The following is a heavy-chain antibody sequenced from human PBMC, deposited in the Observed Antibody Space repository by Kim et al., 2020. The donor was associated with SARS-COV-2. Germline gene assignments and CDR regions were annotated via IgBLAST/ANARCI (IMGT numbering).Heavy chain of an antibody. J-gene: IGHJ4*02. CDR2: ISYDGSNK. D-gene: IGHD2-15*01. Sequence: GGSLRLSCAASGFTFSSYAMHWVRQAPGKGLEWVAVISYDGSNKYYADSVKGRFTISRDNSKNTLYLQMNSLRAEDTAVYYCARDPGYCSGGSCYSPEYYFDYWGQGTLVTVSS. CDR1: GFTFSSYA. V-gene: IGHV3-30*04. CDR3: ARDPGYCSGGSCYSPEYYFDY.